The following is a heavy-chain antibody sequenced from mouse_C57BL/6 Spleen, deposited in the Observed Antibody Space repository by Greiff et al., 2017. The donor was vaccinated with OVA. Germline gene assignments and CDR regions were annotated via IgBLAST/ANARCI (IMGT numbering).Heavy chain of an antibody. CDR2: IYPGDGDT. CDR1: GYAFSSYW. J-gene: IGHJ2*01. D-gene: IGHD2-5*01. Sequence: QVQLKESGAELVKPGASVKISCKASGYAFSSYWMNWVKQRPGKGLEWIGQIYPGDGDTNYNGKFKGKATLTADKSSSTAYMQLSSLTSEDSAVYFCASYSNYERVFDYWGQGTTLTVSS. V-gene: IGHV1-80*01. CDR3: ASYSNYERVFDY.